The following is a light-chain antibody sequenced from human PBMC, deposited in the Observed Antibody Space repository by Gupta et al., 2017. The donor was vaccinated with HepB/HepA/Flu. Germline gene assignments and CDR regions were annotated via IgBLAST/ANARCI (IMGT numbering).Light chain of an antibody. CDR2: GAS. CDR3: QQYVTWPLT. CDR1: PSVTNN. J-gene: IGKJ4*01. Sequence: IVMTPSPATLSVYPGETATLSCSASPSVTNNYLAWYQQKPGQAPRLLIYGASTRATGIPARFSGSESGTEFTLTISSLQSEDFAIYYCQQYVTWPLTFGGGTKVEIK. V-gene: IGKV3-15*01.